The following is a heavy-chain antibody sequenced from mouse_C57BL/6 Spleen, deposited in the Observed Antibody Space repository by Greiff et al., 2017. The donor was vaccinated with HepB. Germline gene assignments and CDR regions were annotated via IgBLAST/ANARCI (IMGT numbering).Heavy chain of an antibody. CDR1: GYTFTDYY. CDR3: ARSHYGYWFAY. D-gene: IGHD2-2*01. J-gene: IGHJ3*01. CDR2: INPNNGGT. V-gene: IGHV1-26*01. Sequence: VQLQQSGPELVKPGASVKISCKASGYTFTDYYMNWVKQSHGKSLEWIGDINPNNGGTSYNQKFKGKATLTVDKSSSTAYMELRSLTSEDSAVYYCARSHYGYWFAYWGQGTLVTVSA.